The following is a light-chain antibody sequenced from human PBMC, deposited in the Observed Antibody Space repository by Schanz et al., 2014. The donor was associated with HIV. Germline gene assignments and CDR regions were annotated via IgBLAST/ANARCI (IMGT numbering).Light chain of an antibody. V-gene: IGKV1-5*03. CDR1: QNISPW. Sequence: DIQMTQSPSTLSASVGDRVSITCRASQNISPWLAWYQQKPGRPPKLLIYEASTLETGVPSRFSGSGSGTEFTLTISSLQPEDFATYYCQQSYSTPPWTFGQGTKVEIK. CDR2: EAS. J-gene: IGKJ1*01. CDR3: QQSYSTPPWT.